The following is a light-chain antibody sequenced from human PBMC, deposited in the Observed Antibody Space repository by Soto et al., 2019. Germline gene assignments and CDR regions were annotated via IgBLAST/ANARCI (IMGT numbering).Light chain of an antibody. Sequence: DIQMTQSPSSLSASVGDRVTITCRASQSISSLLNWYQQKPGKAPEFLIYTTSNLQSGVPSRFSGSESGTDFTLTISNLQPEDFATYYCQQSYSFPHTFGQGTKVEIK. CDR1: QSISSL. V-gene: IGKV1-39*01. CDR2: TTS. CDR3: QQSYSFPHT. J-gene: IGKJ1*01.